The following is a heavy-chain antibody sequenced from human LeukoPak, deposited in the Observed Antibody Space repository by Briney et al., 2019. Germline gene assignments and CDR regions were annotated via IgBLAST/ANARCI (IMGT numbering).Heavy chain of an antibody. V-gene: IGHV4-39*07. D-gene: IGHD1-26*01. CDR2: IYYSGST. Sequence: SETLSLTCTVSGGSISSSSYYWGWIRQPPGKGLEWIGSIYYSGSTYYNPSLKSRVTISVDTSKNQFSLKLSSVTAADTVVYYCARGPLGGGSYRGNWGQGTLVTVSS. CDR1: GGSISSSSYY. CDR3: ARGPLGGGSYRGN. J-gene: IGHJ4*02.